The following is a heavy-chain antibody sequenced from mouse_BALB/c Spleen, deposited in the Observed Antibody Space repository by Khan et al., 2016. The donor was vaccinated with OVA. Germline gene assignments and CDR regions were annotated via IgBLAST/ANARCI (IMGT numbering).Heavy chain of an antibody. Sequence: EVKLLESGPGLVKPSQSLSLTCTVTGYSITSDYAWNWIRQFPGNKLEWVAYISYSGSTSYNPSLKSRISITRDTSKNQFFLQLNSVTTEDTATYYCARYRYDCYCDYWGQGTTLTVSS. CDR2: ISYSGST. D-gene: IGHD2-14*01. CDR3: ARYRYDCYCDY. V-gene: IGHV3-2*02. CDR1: GYSITSDYA. J-gene: IGHJ2*01.